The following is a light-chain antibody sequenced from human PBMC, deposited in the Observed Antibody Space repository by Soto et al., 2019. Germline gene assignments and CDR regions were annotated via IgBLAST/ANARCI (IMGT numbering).Light chain of an antibody. V-gene: IGKV3-20*01. Sequence: EVVLTQSPGTLSLSPGERATLSCRASQSVNSRHLAWYQQKPGQAPRLLIYGASSRASGIPDRFSGSGSGTDFTLTISRLEPEDFAVYYCHRYGLSLFGGGTRVEIK. CDR2: GAS. CDR1: QSVNSRH. J-gene: IGKJ4*01. CDR3: HRYGLSL.